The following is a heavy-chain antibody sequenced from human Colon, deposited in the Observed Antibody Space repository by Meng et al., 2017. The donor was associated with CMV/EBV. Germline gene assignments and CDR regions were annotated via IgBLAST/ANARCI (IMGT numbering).Heavy chain of an antibody. Sequence: SGPTLVKPTQTLTLTCTFSGFSLSTRGMCVSWVRQPPGKALEWLALIDWDDDKYYSTSLKTRLTISKDTSKNQVVLTMTNMDTVDTATYYCARSYSSSPYYYGMDVWGQGTTVTVSS. CDR1: GFSLSTRGMC. CDR2: IDWDDDK. V-gene: IGHV2-70*20. D-gene: IGHD6-6*01. CDR3: ARSYSSSPYYYGMDV. J-gene: IGHJ6*02.